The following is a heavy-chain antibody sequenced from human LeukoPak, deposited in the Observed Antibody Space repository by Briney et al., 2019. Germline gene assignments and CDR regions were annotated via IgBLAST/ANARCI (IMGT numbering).Heavy chain of an antibody. Sequence: SQTLSLTCTVSGGSISSGGYYWRWIRQHPGKGLEWIGYIYYSESTYYNPSLKSRVSTSVDTSKNQFSLRLSSVTAADTAVYYCARGSDFWSADYWGQGTLVTVSS. CDR3: ARGSDFWSADY. V-gene: IGHV4-31*03. CDR1: GGSISSGGYY. CDR2: IYYSEST. J-gene: IGHJ4*02. D-gene: IGHD3-3*01.